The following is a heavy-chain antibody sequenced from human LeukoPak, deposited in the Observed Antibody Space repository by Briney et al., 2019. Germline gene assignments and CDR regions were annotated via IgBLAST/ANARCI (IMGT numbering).Heavy chain of an antibody. Sequence: PGGSLRLSCAASGFTFSSYAMSWVRQAPGKGLEWVSGISGSGNTTYYADSVKGRFTISRDNSKNTLYLQMNSLRANDTAVYYCATGAGSSWYFYYWGQGIPVTVSS. CDR3: ATGAGSSWYFYY. D-gene: IGHD6-13*01. V-gene: IGHV3-23*01. J-gene: IGHJ4*02. CDR2: ISGSGNTT. CDR1: GFTFSSYA.